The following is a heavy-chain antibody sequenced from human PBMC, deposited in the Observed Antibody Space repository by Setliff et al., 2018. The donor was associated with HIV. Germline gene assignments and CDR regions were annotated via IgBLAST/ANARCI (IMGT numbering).Heavy chain of an antibody. J-gene: IGHJ4*02. V-gene: IGHV4-4*07. Sequence: SETLSLTCTVSGGSISGYYWSWIRQSAGKGLQWIGDIYSSGRTNCNPSLKSRVTMSLDTSKNQFSLKLTSVAAADTAVYYCARDSGGYNYGFAVGSFDYWGQGALVTVSS. D-gene: IGHD5-18*01. CDR2: IYSSGRT. CDR1: GGSISGYY. CDR3: ARDSGGYNYGFAVGSFDY.